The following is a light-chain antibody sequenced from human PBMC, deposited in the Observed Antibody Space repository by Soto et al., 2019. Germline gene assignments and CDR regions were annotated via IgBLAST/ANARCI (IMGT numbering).Light chain of an antibody. V-gene: IGKV1-5*03. J-gene: IGKJ1*01. CDR1: QSINTW. CDR2: TAS. CDR3: QQHESYPRT. Sequence: DIQMTPSPSTLSASVGDRVTITCRASQSINTWLAWYQQKPGKAPRLLIYTASSLESGVPSRFSGSGSGTEFTLTISSLQPDDFATYYCQQHESYPRTFGQGTKVEIK.